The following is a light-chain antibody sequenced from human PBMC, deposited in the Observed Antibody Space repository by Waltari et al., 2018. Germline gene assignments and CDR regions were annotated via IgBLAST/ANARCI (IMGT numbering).Light chain of an antibody. Sequence: IVLTQSPGTLSLSPGERATLSCRASQSVSTISLAWYQQNAGQAPRLLIYSASNRAPGIPDRFSCSGSGTDFALTISSLEPEDSAMYYCQQYDGAVVTFGGGTKVEIK. V-gene: IGKV3-20*01. CDR2: SAS. J-gene: IGKJ4*01. CDR1: QSVSTIS. CDR3: QQYDGAVVT.